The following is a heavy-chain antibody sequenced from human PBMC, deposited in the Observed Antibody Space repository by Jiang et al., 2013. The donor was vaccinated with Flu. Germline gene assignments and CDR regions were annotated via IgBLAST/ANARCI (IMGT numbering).Heavy chain of an antibody. J-gene: IGHJ3*02. V-gene: IGHV1-69*01. D-gene: IGHD3-22*01. CDR1: GGTFSSYA. CDR3: ARARTTYDSSGSDAFDI. CDR2: IIPIFGTA. Sequence: VQLVESGAEVKKPGSSVKVSCKASGGTFSSYAISWVRQAPGQGLEWMGGIIPIFGTANYAQKFQGRVTITADESTSTAYMELSSLRSEDTAVYYCARARTTYDSSGSDAFDIWGQGTMVTVSS.